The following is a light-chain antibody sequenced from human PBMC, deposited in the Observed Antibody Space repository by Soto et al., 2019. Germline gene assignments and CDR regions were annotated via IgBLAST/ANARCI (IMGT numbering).Light chain of an antibody. CDR3: SLYSSNGSLI. V-gene: IGLV2-18*01. J-gene: IGLJ1*01. CDR1: TTDIDNYDS. CDR2: DGN. Sequence: QSALTQPPSVSGCPGQSVTISCTATTTDIDNYDSGAWYQQAPGTARKLIIYDGNNRPSGAPDRFSGSTSGNTAYLTISGLQAEDETDYFCSLYSSNGSLIFGPGTKVTVL.